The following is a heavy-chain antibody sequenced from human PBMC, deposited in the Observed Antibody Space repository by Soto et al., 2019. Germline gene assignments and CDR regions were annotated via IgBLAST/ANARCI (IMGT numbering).Heavy chain of an antibody. J-gene: IGHJ4*02. CDR2: ISGSGGST. CDR1: GYTFSSYA. Sequence: GGSLRLSCAASGYTFSSYAMSWVRQAPGKGLEWVSAISGSGGSTYYADSVKGRFTISRDNSKNTRYLQMNSLRAEDTAVYYCAKEEGYDFWSGYYSGVCFDYWGQGTLVTVSS. V-gene: IGHV3-23*01. D-gene: IGHD3-3*01. CDR3: AKEEGYDFWSGYYSGVCFDY.